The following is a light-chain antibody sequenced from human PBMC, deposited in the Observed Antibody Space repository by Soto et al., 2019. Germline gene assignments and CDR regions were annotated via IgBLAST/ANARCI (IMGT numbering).Light chain of an antibody. CDR1: QSISDY. V-gene: IGKV1-39*01. CDR3: QQSYSTPTWT. Sequence: DIQMTQSPSSLSASVGDRVTITCRASQSISDYLNWYQQKPGKAPKLLIYAASSLLGGVPSRFSASGSGTVFTLTITSLQPEDFASYYCQQSYSTPTWTFGQGTKVDIK. CDR2: AAS. J-gene: IGKJ1*01.